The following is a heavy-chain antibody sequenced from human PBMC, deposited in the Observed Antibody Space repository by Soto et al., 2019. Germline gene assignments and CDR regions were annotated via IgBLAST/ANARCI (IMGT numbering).Heavy chain of an antibody. CDR1: GFTFSSYG. J-gene: IGHJ3*02. CDR3: ARDSPYSSSWDDAFEI. V-gene: IGHV3-33*08. CDR2: IWHDGSNK. D-gene: IGHD6-13*01. Sequence: GGSLRLSCAASGFTFSSYGMHWVRQAPGKGLEWVAVIWHDGSNKYYADSVKGRFTIYRDNSKNTLYLQMNSLRAEDTAVYYCARDSPYSSSWDDAFEIWVQGTMVTVS.